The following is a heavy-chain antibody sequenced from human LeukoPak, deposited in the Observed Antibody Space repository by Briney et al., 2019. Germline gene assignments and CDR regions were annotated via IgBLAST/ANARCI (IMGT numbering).Heavy chain of an antibody. CDR1: GGSISSYY. CDR2: IYTSGSN. J-gene: IGHJ6*03. V-gene: IGHV4-4*07. Sequence: ASETLSLTCTVSGGSISSYYWSWIRQPAGKGLEWIGRIYTSGSNNYNPSLKSRVTMSVDTSKNQFSLKLSSVTAADTAMYYCAREVADYGGYYYYHYMDVWGKGTTVTISS. D-gene: IGHD4-23*01. CDR3: AREVADYGGYYYYHYMDV.